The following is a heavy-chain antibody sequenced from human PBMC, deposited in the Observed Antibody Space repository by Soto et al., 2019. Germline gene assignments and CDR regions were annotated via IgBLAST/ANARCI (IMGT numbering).Heavy chain of an antibody. CDR1: GYNFNIYG. CDR3: ARDPHEYWASCWFDP. J-gene: IGHJ5*02. V-gene: IGHV1-18*01. D-gene: IGHD6-6*01. CDR2: ISAYDGKT. Sequence: ASVKVSCKASGYNFNIYGINWVRQAPGRGLELMGWISAYDGKTTYAEKLQGRVTMTTDASTSTAYMELRSLRSDDTAVDYCARDPHEYWASCWFDPWGQGTRVTVSS.